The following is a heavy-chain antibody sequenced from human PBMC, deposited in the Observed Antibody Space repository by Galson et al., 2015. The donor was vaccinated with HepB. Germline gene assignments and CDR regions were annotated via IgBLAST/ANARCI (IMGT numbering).Heavy chain of an antibody. CDR3: VRQYGSGNWLDP. J-gene: IGHJ5*02. CDR1: GGSISSSSYY. D-gene: IGHD3-10*01. Sequence: ETLSLTCTVSGGSISSSSYYWGWIRQPPGKGLEWIGSIYYSGSTPYNPSLKSRVTVSVDTSKNQFSLKLSSVTAADTAVYYCVRQYGSGNWLDPWGQGTLVTVSS. CDR2: IYYSGST. V-gene: IGHV4-39*01.